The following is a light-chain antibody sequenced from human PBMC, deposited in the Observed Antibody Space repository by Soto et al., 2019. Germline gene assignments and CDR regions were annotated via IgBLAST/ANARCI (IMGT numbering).Light chain of an antibody. Sequence: QSVLTQPASVSGSPGQSITISCTGSDIGDYDYVSWYQQHPGKVPKLIIYEVTNRPSGVSNRFSGSKSGNTASLTISGLQAEDEADYYCSSYTSSSTLVFGTGTKVTVL. CDR3: SSYTSSSTLV. V-gene: IGLV2-14*01. J-gene: IGLJ1*01. CDR2: EVT. CDR1: DIGDYDY.